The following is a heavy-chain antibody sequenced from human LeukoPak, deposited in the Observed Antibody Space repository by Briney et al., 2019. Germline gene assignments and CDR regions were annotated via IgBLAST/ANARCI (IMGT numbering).Heavy chain of an antibody. CDR2: IIPIFGTA. V-gene: IGHV1-69*13. CDR1: GYSFNTYY. Sequence: SVKVSCKASGYSFNTYYMNWVRQAPGQGLEWMGGIIPIFGTANYAQKFQGRVTITADESTSTAYMELSSLRSEDTAVYYCARAQRSITMVRGVNDYYYYMDVWGKGTTVTVSS. CDR3: ARAQRSITMVRGVNDYYYYMDV. D-gene: IGHD3-10*01. J-gene: IGHJ6*03.